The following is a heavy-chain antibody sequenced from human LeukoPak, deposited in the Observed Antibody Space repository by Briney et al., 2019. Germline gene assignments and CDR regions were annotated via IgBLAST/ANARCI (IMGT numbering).Heavy chain of an antibody. CDR3: ARWGSNCGGDCYPDFDY. CDR1: GYTFTSYG. CDR2: ISGYNGNT. D-gene: IGHD2-21*01. V-gene: IGHV1-18*01. Sequence: ASVKVSCKASGYTFTSYGISWVRQAPGQGLEWMGWISGYNGNTNSAQKLQGRVSMTTDTSTSTAYMELRSLRSDDTAVYYCARWGSNCGGDCYPDFDYWGQGTLVTVSS. J-gene: IGHJ4*02.